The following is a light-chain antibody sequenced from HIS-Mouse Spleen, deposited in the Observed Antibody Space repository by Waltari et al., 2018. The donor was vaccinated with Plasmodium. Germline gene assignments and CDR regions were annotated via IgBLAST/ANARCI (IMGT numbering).Light chain of an antibody. J-gene: IGKJ4*01. Sequence: DIQMTQSPSSLSASVGDRVTITCWASQRISSYLNWYQQKQGKAPKLLIYAASSLQSGVPSRFSGSGSGTDFTLTISSLQPEDFATYYCQHGYSTPLTFGGGTKVEIK. CDR3: QHGYSTPLT. V-gene: IGKV1-39*01. CDR2: AAS. CDR1: QRISSY.